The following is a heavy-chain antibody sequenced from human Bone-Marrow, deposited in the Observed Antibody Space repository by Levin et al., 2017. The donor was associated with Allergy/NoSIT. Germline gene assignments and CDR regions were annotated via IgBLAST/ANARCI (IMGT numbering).Heavy chain of an antibody. CDR1: GYVFSSYG. CDR3: ARPRYCKRTGCNTYLDY. CDR2: IDNYNGNT. V-gene: IGHV1-18*01. J-gene: IGHJ4*02. D-gene: IGHD2-2*02. Sequence: AASLKVSCKTSGYVFSSYGITWVRQAPGQGLEWMGWIDNYNGNTKYAQTLKDRVTMTTDTSTSTAYLELRSLRSDDTAVYFCARPRYCKRTGCNTYLDYWGQGTPVTVSS.